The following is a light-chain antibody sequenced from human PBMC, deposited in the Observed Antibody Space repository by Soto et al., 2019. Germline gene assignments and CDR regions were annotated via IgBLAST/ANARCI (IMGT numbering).Light chain of an antibody. CDR2: GAS. J-gene: IGKJ4*01. V-gene: IGKV3-20*01. Sequence: EIVLTQSPGTLSLSPGERATLSCRASQSVSSSYLAWYQQKPGQAPRLLLSGASRRATGIPDRFSGSGSGTDFTLTIRRLEPDACGVYYCQQYGSSPTFGGGTKVEIK. CDR3: QQYGSSPT. CDR1: QSVSSSY.